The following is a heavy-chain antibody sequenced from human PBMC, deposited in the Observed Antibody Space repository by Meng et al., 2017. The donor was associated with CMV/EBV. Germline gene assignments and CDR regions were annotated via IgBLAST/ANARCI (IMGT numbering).Heavy chain of an antibody. CDR1: GGSISSGDSY. J-gene: IGHJ4*02. CDR2: IYYSGTT. V-gene: IGHV4-30-4*08. D-gene: IGHD3-22*01. CDR3: ARLSGSGTTSTGYHYAFDS. Sequence: ESNPELVKPPQTLSLTCIVSGGSISSGDSYWSWIRQPPGKGLEWIGYIYYSGTTYYNPSLESRVTISVDTSKNQFSLNLSSVTAADTAVYYCARLSGSGTTSTGYHYAFDSWGQGTLVTVSS.